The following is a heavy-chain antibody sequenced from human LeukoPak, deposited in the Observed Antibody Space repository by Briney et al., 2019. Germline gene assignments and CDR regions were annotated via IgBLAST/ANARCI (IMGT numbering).Heavy chain of an antibody. CDR3: ARGVEPLAANTLAY. D-gene: IGHD1-14*01. V-gene: IGHV3-53*01. J-gene: IGHJ4*02. Sequence: AGGSLRLSCADSGSTVITNDMTWVRQAPGKRLDWHSVLYSDGNTKYADSVQGRFTISRDNSKNTLYLEMNSLSPDDTAVYYCARGVEPLAANTLAYWGQGTLVTVSS. CDR1: GSTVITND. CDR2: LYSDGNT.